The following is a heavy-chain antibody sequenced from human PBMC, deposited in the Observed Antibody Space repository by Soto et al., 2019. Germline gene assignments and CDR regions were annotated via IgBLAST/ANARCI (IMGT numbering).Heavy chain of an antibody. CDR2: ISAYNGNT. V-gene: IGHV1-18*04. CDR1: GYTLTSYG. J-gene: IGHJ3*02. Sequence: ASVKVSCKASGYTLTSYGISWVRQAPGQGLEWMGWISAYNGNTNYAQKLQGRVTMTTDTSTSTAYMELRSLRSDDTAVYYCARDRAEQWLVRGAFDIWGQGTMVTVSS. CDR3: ARDRAEQWLVRGAFDI. D-gene: IGHD6-19*01.